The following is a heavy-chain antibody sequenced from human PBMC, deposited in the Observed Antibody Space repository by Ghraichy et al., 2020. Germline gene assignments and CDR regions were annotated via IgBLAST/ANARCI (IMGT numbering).Heavy chain of an antibody. D-gene: IGHD6-19*01. CDR3: ARVAGGWSLSRLYSYYGMDV. V-gene: IGHV4-34*01. CDR2: INHSGST. J-gene: IGHJ6*02. CDR1: GGSFSGYY. Sequence: SETLSLTCAVYGGSFSGYYWSWIRQPPGKGLEWIGEINHSGSTNYNPSLKSRVTISVDTSKNQFSLKLSSVTAADTAVYYCARVAGGWSLSRLYSYYGMDVWGQGTTVTVSS.